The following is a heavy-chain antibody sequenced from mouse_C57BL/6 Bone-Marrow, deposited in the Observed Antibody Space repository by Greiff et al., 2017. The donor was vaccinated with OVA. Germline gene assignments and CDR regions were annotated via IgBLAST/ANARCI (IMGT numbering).Heavy chain of an antibody. D-gene: IGHD1-1*01. V-gene: IGHV7-1*01. CDR3: ARDDYGSSYETWCAY. CDR2: SRNKANDYTT. J-gene: IGHJ3*01. Sequence: EVQRVESGGGLVQSGRSLRLSCATSGFTFSDFYMEWVRQAPGKGLEWIAASRNKANDYTTEYSASVKGRFIVSRDTSQSILYLQMNALRAEDTAIYYCARDDYGSSYETWCAYWGQGTLVTVSA. CDR1: GFTFSDFY.